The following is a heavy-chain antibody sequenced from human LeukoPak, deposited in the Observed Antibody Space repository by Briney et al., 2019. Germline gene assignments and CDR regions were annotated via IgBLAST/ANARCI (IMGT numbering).Heavy chain of an antibody. CDR3: ARAHYYYDSSGYYNY. D-gene: IGHD3-22*01. CDR1: GYTFTGYY. Sequence: ASVKVSCKASGYTFTGYYMHWVRQAPGQVLEWMGWINPNSGGTNYAQKFQGRVTMTRDTSISTAYMELSRLRSDDTAVYYCARAHYYYDSSGYYNYWGQGTLVTVSS. J-gene: IGHJ4*02. CDR2: INPNSGGT. V-gene: IGHV1-2*02.